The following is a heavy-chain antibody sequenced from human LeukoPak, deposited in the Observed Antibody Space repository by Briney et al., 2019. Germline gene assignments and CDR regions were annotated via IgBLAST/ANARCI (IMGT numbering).Heavy chain of an antibody. Sequence: PSETLSLTCTVSGYSVSGGYYWGWIRPPPGKGLEWIGSMYHSGDTYYNPSLKSRVTISVDTSKNQLSLKLSSVTAADTAVYYCARSKAHLSTSWYGTWFDPWGQGTLVTVSS. V-gene: IGHV4-38-2*02. CDR3: ARSKAHLSTSWYGTWFDP. D-gene: IGHD2-2*01. J-gene: IGHJ5*02. CDR2: MYHSGDT. CDR1: GYSVSGGYY.